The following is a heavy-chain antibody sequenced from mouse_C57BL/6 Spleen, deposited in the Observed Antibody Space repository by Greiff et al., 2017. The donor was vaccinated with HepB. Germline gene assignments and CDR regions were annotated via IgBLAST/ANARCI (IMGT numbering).Heavy chain of an antibody. CDR3: TGPKFYYGSSYSAMDY. J-gene: IGHJ4*01. CDR2: IDPETGGT. D-gene: IGHD1-1*01. CDR1: GYTFTDYE. Sequence: VQRVESGAELVRPGASVTLSCKASGYTFTDYEMHWVKQTPVHGLEWIGAIDPETGGTAYNQKFKGKAILTADKSSSTAYMELRSLTSEDSAVYYCTGPKFYYGSSYSAMDYWGQGTSVTVSS. V-gene: IGHV1-15*01.